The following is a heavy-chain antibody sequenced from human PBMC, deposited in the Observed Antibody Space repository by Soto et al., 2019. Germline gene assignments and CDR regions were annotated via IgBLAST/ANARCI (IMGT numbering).Heavy chain of an antibody. Sequence: QLQVQESGPGLGKPSETLSLTCTVSGGSISTTSHYWGWIRQPPGKGLEWIGNIYYSGSTYYNPSLNSRVTISRDTSKNHFSLKLSSLTAADTAVYYCATHLNGFREYYFDYWGQGSLVTVFS. CDR3: ATHLNGFREYYFDY. J-gene: IGHJ4*02. V-gene: IGHV4-39*02. CDR1: GGSISTTSHY. CDR2: IYYSGST.